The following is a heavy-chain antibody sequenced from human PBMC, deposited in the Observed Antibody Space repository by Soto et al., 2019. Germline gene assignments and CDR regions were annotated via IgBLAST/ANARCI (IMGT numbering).Heavy chain of an antibody. Sequence: PSETLSLTCTVSGGSISSYYWSWIRQPPGKGLEWIGYIYYSGSTNYNPSLKSRVTISVDTSKNQFSLKLSSVTAADTAVYYCVSLYGDYGYYYYGMDVWGQGTTVTVSS. J-gene: IGHJ6*02. V-gene: IGHV4-59*01. CDR1: GGSISSYY. CDR3: VSLYGDYGYYYYGMDV. CDR2: IYYSGST. D-gene: IGHD4-17*01.